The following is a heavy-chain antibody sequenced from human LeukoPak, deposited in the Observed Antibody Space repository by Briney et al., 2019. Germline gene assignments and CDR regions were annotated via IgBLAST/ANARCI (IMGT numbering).Heavy chain of an antibody. J-gene: IGHJ4*02. D-gene: IGHD5-24*01. CDR3: ARRRRDGYNSNFFDY. V-gene: IGHV4-39*07. CDR1: SGSISSSNYY. CDR2: IYFSGTT. Sequence: SETLSLTCTVSSGSISSSNYYWGWIRQPPGKGLEWIGSIYFSGTTYHNPSLTSRVTISVDTSKNQFSLKLSSVTAADTAVYYCARRRRDGYNSNFFDYWGQGTLVTVSS.